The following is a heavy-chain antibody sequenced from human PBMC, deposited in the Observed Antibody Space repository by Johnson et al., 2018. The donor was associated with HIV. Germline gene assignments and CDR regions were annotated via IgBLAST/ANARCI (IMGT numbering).Heavy chain of an antibody. J-gene: IGHJ3*02. CDR2: INWNGGSI. CDR3: ARRDSGSLSFDI. CDR1: GFIFDDYG. D-gene: IGHD1-26*01. Sequence: VQLVESGGGVLRPGGSLRLSCEGFGFIFDDYGLSWVRQAPGKGLEWVSGINWNGGSIGYADSVKGRCTISRDNDKNSLYMQMNSLRAEDTAVYYCARRDSGSLSFDIWGQGTMVTVSS. V-gene: IGHV3-20*04.